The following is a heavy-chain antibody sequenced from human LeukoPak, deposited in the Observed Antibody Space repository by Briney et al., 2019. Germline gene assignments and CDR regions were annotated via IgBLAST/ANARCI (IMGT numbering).Heavy chain of an antibody. J-gene: IGHJ4*02. Sequence: GGSLRLSCAVSGFRFDDYAMHWVRQAPGKGLEWVSGISWNSGSIGYADSVKGRFTISRDNAKNSLYLQMNSLRAEDTAVYYCARDLSYWGQGTLVTVSS. CDR2: ISWNSGSI. CDR3: ARDLSY. D-gene: IGHD3-16*02. CDR1: GFRFDDYA. V-gene: IGHV3-9*01.